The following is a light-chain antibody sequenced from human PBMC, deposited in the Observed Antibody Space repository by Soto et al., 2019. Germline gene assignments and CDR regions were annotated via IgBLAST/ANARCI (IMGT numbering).Light chain of an antibody. J-gene: IGKJ5*01. V-gene: IGKV3-20*01. CDR3: QQYANSPIT. Sequence: ELVLTQSPGTLSLSPVESATLSCRASQPVSSNFLAWYQQKPGQAPRLLIYGVSSRASGIPDRFFGSGSGTDFTLTINRLEPEDFAVYYCQQYANSPITFGQGTRLEIK. CDR1: QPVSSNF. CDR2: GVS.